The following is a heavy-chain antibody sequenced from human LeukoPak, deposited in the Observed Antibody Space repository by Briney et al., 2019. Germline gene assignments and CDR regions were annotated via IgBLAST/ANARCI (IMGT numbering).Heavy chain of an antibody. CDR2: INHSGST. V-gene: IGHV4-34*01. CDR3: ARGLKFNP. CDR1: GGSFSGYY. J-gene: IGHJ5*02. Sequence: SETLSLTCAVYGGSFSGYYWSWIRQPPGKGLEWIGEINHSGSTNYNPSLKSRVTISVDTSKNQFSLKLSSVTAADTAVYYCARGLKFNPWGQGTLVTVSS.